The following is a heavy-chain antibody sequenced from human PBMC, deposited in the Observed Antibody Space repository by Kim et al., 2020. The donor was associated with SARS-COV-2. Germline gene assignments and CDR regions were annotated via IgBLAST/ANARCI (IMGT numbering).Heavy chain of an antibody. J-gene: IGHJ6*02. CDR2: INPSGGST. Sequence: ASVKVSCKASGYTFTSYYMHWVRQAPGQGLEWMGIINPSGGSTSYAQKFQGRVTMTRDTSTSTVYMEMSSLGSEDTAVYYCARTYCGGDCYSDLGYYYYGKDVWGRGTTVTVSS. CDR3: ARTYCGGDCYSDLGYYYYGKDV. D-gene: IGHD2-21*02. V-gene: IGHV1-46*01. CDR1: GYTFTSYY.